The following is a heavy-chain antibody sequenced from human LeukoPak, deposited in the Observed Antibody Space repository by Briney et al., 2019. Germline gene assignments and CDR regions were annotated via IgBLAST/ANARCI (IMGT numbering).Heavy chain of an antibody. CDR2: ISYDGSNK. J-gene: IGHJ3*02. CDR3: ARDDCDI. Sequence: PGRSLRLSCAASGFTFSSYAMHWVRQAPGKGLEWVAVISYDGSNKYYADSAKGRFTISRDNSKNTLYLQMNSLRAEDTAVYYCARDDCDIWGQGTMVTVSS. V-gene: IGHV3-30-3*01. D-gene: IGHD2-21*02. CDR1: GFTFSSYA.